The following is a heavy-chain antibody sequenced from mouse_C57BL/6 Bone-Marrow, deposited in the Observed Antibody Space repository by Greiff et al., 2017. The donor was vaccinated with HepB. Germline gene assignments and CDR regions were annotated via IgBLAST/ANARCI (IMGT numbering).Heavy chain of an antibody. Sequence: LQESGPELVKPGASVKISCKASGYAFSSSWMNWVKQRPGKGLEWIGRIYPGDGDTNYNGKFKGKATLTADKSSSTAYMQLSSLTSEDSAVYFCARSRGYPFYFDYWGQGTTLTVSS. V-gene: IGHV1-82*01. J-gene: IGHJ2*01. CDR3: ARSRGYPFYFDY. CDR1: GYAFSSSW. D-gene: IGHD2-2*01. CDR2: IYPGDGDT.